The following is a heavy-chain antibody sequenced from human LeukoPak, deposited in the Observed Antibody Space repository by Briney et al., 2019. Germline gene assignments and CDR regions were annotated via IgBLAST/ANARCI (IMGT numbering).Heavy chain of an antibody. Sequence: GGSLRLSCAASGFTFSNYDMHWVRQAPGKGLEWVAFIRYDGSNKYYADSVKGRFPISRDNSKNTLYLQMNSLRAEDTSVYYCAKGGSSAWYYFDYWGQGTLVTVSS. V-gene: IGHV3-30*02. CDR1: GFTFSNYD. CDR3: AKGGSSAWYYFDY. J-gene: IGHJ4*02. D-gene: IGHD6-19*01. CDR2: IRYDGSNK.